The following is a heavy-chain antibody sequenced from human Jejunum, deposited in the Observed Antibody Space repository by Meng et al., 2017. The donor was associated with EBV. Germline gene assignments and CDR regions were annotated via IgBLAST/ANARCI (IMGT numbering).Heavy chain of an antibody. Sequence: EVQLFESGGGLVQPGGSLRLSCAASGFTLDISGFTFSGFAMSWVRQAPGKGLEWVSSISGSGHSTSYADSVKGRFTISRDNSKNTLYLQLNSLRAEDTAIYYCAKDILGGGYDSSTFDYWGQGTLVTVSS. D-gene: IGHD5-12*01. J-gene: IGHJ4*02. CDR2: ISGSGHST. CDR3: AKDILGGGYDSSTFDY. V-gene: IGHV3-23*01. CDR1: GFTLDISGFTFSGFA.